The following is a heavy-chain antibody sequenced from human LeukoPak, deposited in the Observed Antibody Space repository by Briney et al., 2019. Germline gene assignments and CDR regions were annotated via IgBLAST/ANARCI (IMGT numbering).Heavy chain of an antibody. D-gene: IGHD2-2*01. CDR1: GYTFTGYA. V-gene: IGHV7-4-1*02. CDR2: INTDTGNP. CDR3: ARGRYCSTNSCRLDY. Sequence: ASVKVSCRASGYTFTGYAVNWVRQAPGQGLEWMGWINTDTGNPTYAQGFTGRFVFSLDTSVSTAYLQINTLKAEDTAVYYCARGRYCSTNSCRLDYWGQGTLVTVSS. J-gene: IGHJ4*02.